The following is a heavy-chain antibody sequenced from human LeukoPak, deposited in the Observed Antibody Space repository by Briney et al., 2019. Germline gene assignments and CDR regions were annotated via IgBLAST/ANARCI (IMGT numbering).Heavy chain of an antibody. CDR1: GFTFSSYA. Sequence: GRSLRLSCAASGFTFSSYAMHWVRQAPGKGLEWVAVISYDGSNKYYADSVKGRFTISRDNAKNSLYLQMNSLRAEDTAVYYCARDWVAGYYYYGMDVWGQGTTVTVSS. D-gene: IGHD6-19*01. J-gene: IGHJ6*02. CDR2: ISYDGSNK. CDR3: ARDWVAGYYYYGMDV. V-gene: IGHV3-30-3*01.